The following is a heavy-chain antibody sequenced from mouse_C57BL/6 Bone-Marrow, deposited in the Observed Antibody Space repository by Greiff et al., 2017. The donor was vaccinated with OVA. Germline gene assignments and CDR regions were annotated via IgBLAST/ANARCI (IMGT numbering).Heavy chain of an antibody. Sequence: QVHVKQPGAELVRPGSSVKLSCKASGYTFTSYWMDWVKQRPGQGLEWIGNIYPSDSDTHYNQKFKDKATLTVDKSSSTAYMQLSSLTSEDSAVYYCAREDYGSSSYFDVWGTGTTVTVSS. V-gene: IGHV1-61*01. J-gene: IGHJ1*03. D-gene: IGHD1-1*01. CDR2: IYPSDSDT. CDR3: AREDYGSSSYFDV. CDR1: GYTFTSYW.